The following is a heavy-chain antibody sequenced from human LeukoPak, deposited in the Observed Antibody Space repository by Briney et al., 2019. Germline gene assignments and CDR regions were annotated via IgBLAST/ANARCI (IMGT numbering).Heavy chain of an antibody. Sequence: PGGSLRLSCAASGFTFSSYGMHWVRQAPGKGLEWVAFIWYDGTNKYYADSVKGRFTISRDNSKNTLYLEMNSLRPEDTAVYYCAKVGNYYDSSDYWGQGTLVTVSS. V-gene: IGHV3-30*02. CDR2: IWYDGTNK. J-gene: IGHJ4*02. CDR3: AKVGNYYDSSDY. D-gene: IGHD3-22*01. CDR1: GFTFSSYG.